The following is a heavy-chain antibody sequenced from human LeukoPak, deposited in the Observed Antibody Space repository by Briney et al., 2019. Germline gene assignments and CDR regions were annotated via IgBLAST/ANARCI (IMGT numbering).Heavy chain of an antibody. CDR2: IKQDGSEK. CDR3: AREWDGARPIGFDY. CDR1: GFTFSSYW. V-gene: IGHV3-7*01. D-gene: IGHD6-6*01. J-gene: IGHJ4*02. Sequence: GGSLRPSCAASGFTFSSYWMSWVRQAPGKGLEWVANIKQDGSEKYYVDSVKGRFTISRDNAKNSLYLQMNSLRAEDTAVYYCAREWDGARPIGFDYWGQGTLVTVSS.